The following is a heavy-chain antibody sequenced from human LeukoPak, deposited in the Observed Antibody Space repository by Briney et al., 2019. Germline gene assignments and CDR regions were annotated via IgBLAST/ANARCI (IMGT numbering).Heavy chain of an antibody. CDR3: ARYSEVYYYVDV. CDR2: INQDGSAK. D-gene: IGHD2-21*01. V-gene: IGHV3-7*01. J-gene: IGHJ6*03. Sequence: GGSLRLSCAASGFMFTSYWMSWVRQAPGKGLEWVANINQDGSAKYYVDSVKGRFTISRDNAKNSLYLQMNSLRVEDTAVYFCARYSEVYYYVDVWGTGTTVTVSS. CDR1: GFMFTSYW.